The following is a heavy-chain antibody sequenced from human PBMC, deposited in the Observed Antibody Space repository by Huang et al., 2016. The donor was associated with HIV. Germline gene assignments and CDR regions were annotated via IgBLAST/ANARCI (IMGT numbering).Heavy chain of an antibody. Sequence: MSWVRQAPGKGLEWVSTISAGGKTEKYVDPVKGRFTISRDNSKNTLYLRMENLRVEDTAVYFCVTLSYFESGYWGQGTLVTVSS. CDR2: ISAGGKTE. J-gene: IGHJ4*02. CDR3: VTLSYFESGY. D-gene: IGHD3-9*01. V-gene: IGHV3-23*01.